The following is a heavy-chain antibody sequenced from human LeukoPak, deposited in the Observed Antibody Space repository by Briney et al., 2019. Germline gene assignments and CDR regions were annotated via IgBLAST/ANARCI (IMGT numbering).Heavy chain of an antibody. D-gene: IGHD6-19*01. J-gene: IGHJ4*02. CDR2: INPNSGGT. V-gene: IGHV1-2*06. CDR1: GYTFTGYY. CDR3: ARVPTGYSSGWYPYFDY. Sequence: ASVKVSCKASGYTFTGYYMHWVRQAPGQGLEWMGRINPNSGGTNYAKKFQGRVTMTRDTSISTAYMELSRLRSDETAVYYCARVPTGYSSGWYPYFDYWGQGTLVTVSS.